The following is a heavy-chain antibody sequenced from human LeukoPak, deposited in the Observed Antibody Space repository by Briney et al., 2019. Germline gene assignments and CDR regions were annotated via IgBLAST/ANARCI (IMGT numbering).Heavy chain of an antibody. CDR3: ATGPLVVPAAIRPYYYYYMDV. D-gene: IGHD2-2*02. CDR1: GYTLTELS. V-gene: IGHV1-24*01. CDR2: FDPEDGET. J-gene: IGHJ6*03. Sequence: ASVKVSCKVSGYTLTELSMHWVRQAPGKGLEWMGGFDPEDGETIYAQKFQGRVTMTEDTSTDTAYMELSSLRSEDTAVYYCATGPLVVPAAIRPYYYYYMDVWGKGTTVTVSS.